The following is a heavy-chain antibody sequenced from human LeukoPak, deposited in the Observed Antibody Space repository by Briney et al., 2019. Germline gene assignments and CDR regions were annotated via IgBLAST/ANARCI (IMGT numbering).Heavy chain of an antibody. J-gene: IGHJ6*03. D-gene: IGHD5-18*01. CDR3: ARVRGYSYGPKGRDYYYYMDV. Sequence: KPSETLSLTCAVYGGSFSGNYWSWIRQPPGKGLEWIGEINHSGSTNYNPSLKSRVTISVDTSKNQFSLKLSSVTAADTAVYYCARVRGYSYGPKGRDYYYYMDVWGKGTTVTVSS. CDR1: GGSFSGNY. CDR2: INHSGST. V-gene: IGHV4-34*01.